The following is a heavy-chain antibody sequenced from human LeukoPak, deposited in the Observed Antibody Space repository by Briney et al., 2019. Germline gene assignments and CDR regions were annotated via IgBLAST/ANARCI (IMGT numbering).Heavy chain of an antibody. CDR2: IHYSGST. CDR3: ARRYSSGWSFDY. Sequence: SETLSLTCTVSGGSISSGNYYWNWIRQPPGKGLECIGYIHYSGSTYYNPSLKSRVTISVDTSKNQFSLKLSSVTAADTAVYFCARRYSSGWSFDYWGQGTLVTVSS. J-gene: IGHJ4*02. CDR1: GGSISSGNYY. D-gene: IGHD6-19*01. V-gene: IGHV4-30-4*01.